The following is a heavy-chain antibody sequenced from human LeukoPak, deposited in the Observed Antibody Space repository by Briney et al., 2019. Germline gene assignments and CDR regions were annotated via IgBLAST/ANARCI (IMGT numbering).Heavy chain of an antibody. CDR3: ARGDYYGSGSHFDY. D-gene: IGHD3-10*01. CDR1: GYSISSGYY. Sequence: SETLSLTCTVSGYSISSGYYWGWIRQPPGKGLEWIGSIYHSGSIYYNPSLKSRVTISVDTSKNQFSLKLSSVTAADTAVYYCARGDYYGSGSHFDYWGQGTLVTVSS. J-gene: IGHJ4*02. CDR2: IYHSGSI. V-gene: IGHV4-38-2*02.